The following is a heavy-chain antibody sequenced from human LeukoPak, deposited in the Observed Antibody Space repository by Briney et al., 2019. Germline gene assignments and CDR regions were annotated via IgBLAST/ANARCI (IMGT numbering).Heavy chain of an antibody. CDR2: IYYSGST. D-gene: IGHD2-2*01. J-gene: IGHJ4*02. CDR1: GGSISSSSYY. V-gene: IGHV4-39*07. CDR3: ARGLGLVGTSADY. Sequence: SETLSLTCTVSGGSISSSSYYWGWIRQPPGKGLEWIGSIYYSGSTYYNPSLKSRVTISVDTSKNQFSLKLSSVTAADTAVYYCARGLGLVGTSADYWGQGTLVTVSS.